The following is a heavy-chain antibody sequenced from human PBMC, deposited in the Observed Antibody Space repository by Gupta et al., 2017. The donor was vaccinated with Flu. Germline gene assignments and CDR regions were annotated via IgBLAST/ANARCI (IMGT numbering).Heavy chain of an antibody. CDR1: GFTFSDYY. CDR3: ARSLPLSTY. D-gene: IGHD2-2*01. V-gene: IGHV3-11*01. Sequence: SGFTFSDYYMSWIRQAPGKGLEWIAYISGSGTTIYYADSVEGRFTISRDNVKNSLYLQMDSLRADDTAVYYCARSLPLSTYWGQGTLVNVSS. J-gene: IGHJ4*02. CDR2: ISGSGTTI.